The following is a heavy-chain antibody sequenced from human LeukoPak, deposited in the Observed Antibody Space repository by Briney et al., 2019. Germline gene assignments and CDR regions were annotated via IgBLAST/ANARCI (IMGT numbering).Heavy chain of an antibody. V-gene: IGHV3-23*01. Sequence: PGGSLRLSCAASGFTFSSYAMSWVRQAPGKGLEWVSAISGSGGSTYYADSVKARFTISRDNSKNTLYLQMNSLRAEDTAVYYCARSTRITMVRGAMPVLDYWGQGTLVTASS. J-gene: IGHJ4*02. CDR3: ARSTRITMVRGAMPVLDY. CDR2: ISGSGGST. D-gene: IGHD3-10*01. CDR1: GFTFSSYA.